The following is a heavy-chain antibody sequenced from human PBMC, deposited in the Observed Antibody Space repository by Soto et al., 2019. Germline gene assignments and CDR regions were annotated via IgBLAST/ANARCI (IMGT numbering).Heavy chain of an antibody. D-gene: IGHD4-4*01. CDR2: ISAYNGNT. Sequence: ASVKVSCKASGYTFTSYGFNWLRQAPGQGLEWMGWISAYNGNTNYAQKFQGRVTMTTETTTSTAYMELRSLRSDDTAVYYCARVTQDYTGGLGNWFDPWGQGTLVTVYS. J-gene: IGHJ5*02. CDR3: ARVTQDYTGGLGNWFDP. V-gene: IGHV1-18*04. CDR1: GYTFTSYG.